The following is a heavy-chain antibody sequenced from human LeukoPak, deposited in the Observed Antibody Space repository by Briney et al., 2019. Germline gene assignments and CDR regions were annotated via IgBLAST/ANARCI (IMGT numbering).Heavy chain of an antibody. D-gene: IGHD6-13*01. V-gene: IGHV1-69*05. J-gene: IGHJ4*02. CDR3: ARDDLDSSSWYGY. CDR1: GGTFSSYA. CDR2: IIPIFGTA. Sequence: PVKVSCKASGGTFSSYAISWVRQAPGQGLEWMGGIIPIFGTANYAQKFQGRVTITTDESTSTAYMELSSLRSEDTAVYYCARDDLDSSSWYGYWGQGTLVTVSS.